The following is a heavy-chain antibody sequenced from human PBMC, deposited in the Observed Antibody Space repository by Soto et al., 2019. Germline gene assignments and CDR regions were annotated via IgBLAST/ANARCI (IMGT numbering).Heavy chain of an antibody. Sequence: PSETLSLTCTVSGGSVTSGNYYWTWIRQPPGKGLEWIGLIYNSGSTNYNPSLKSRVTISLDTSKTQFSLKLTSVTAADTAVYYFARETYYDFWSGPYYGMDVWGQGTTVTVSS. D-gene: IGHD3-3*01. V-gene: IGHV4-61*01. J-gene: IGHJ6*02. CDR2: IYNSGST. CDR3: ARETYYDFWSGPYYGMDV. CDR1: GGSVTSGNYY.